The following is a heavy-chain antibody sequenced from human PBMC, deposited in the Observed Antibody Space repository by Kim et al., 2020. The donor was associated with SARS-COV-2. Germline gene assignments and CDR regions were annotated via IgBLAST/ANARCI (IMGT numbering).Heavy chain of an antibody. D-gene: IGHD5-12*01. V-gene: IGHV3-30*07. J-gene: IGHJ5*02. CDR3: GRDSGYDYVEWQDP. Sequence: ESVKGRFTISRDNSKNRLYLQMNSLRDEDTGVYYCGRDSGYDYVEWQDPWGQGTLVTVS.